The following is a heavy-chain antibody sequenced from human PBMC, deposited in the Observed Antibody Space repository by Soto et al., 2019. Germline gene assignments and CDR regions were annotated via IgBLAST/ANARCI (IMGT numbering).Heavy chain of an antibody. CDR1: GYTFTSYY. J-gene: IGHJ3*02. CDR3: SLSRSYAFDI. V-gene: IGHV1-46*01. CDR2: INPSGGST. D-gene: IGHD6-13*01. Sequence: ASVEVSCKAPGYTFTSYYMHWVRQAPGQGLEWMGIINPSGGSTSYAQKFQGRVTMTRDTSTSTVYMELSSLRSEDTAVYYCSLSRSYAFDIWGQGTMVTVSS.